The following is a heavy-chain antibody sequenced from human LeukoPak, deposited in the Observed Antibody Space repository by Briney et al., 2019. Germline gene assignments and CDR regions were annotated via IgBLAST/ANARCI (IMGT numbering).Heavy chain of an antibody. D-gene: IGHD2-2*01. J-gene: IGHJ6*03. Sequence: SETLSLTCAVYGGSFSGYYWSWIRQPPGKGLEWIGEINHSGSTNYNPSLKSRVTISVDTSKNQFSLKLSYVTAADTAVYYCARGRDIVVVPAAKRYYYYYMDVWGKGTTVTVSS. CDR2: INHSGST. CDR1: GGSFSGYY. CDR3: ARGRDIVVVPAAKRYYYYYMDV. V-gene: IGHV4-34*01.